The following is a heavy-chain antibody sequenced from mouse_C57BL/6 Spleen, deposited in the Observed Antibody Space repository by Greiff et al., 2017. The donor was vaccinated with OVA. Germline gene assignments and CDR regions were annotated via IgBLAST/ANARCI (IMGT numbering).Heavy chain of an antibody. Sequence: EVMLVESGEGLVKPGGSLKLSCAASGFTFSSYAMSWVRQTPEKRLEWVAYISSGGDYIYSADTVKGRFTISRDKARNTLDLQMSSLKSEDTAMYYGTRGGGLPHYYAMDYWGQGTSVTVSS. CDR3: TRGGGLPHYYAMDY. J-gene: IGHJ4*01. CDR1: GFTFSSYA. D-gene: IGHD2-2*01. CDR2: ISSGGDYI. V-gene: IGHV5-9-1*02.